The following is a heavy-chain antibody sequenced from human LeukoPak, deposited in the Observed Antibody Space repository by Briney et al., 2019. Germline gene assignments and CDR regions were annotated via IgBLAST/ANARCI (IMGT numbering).Heavy chain of an antibody. Sequence: GGSLRLSCAASGFTFRTCPMHWVRQAPGKGLEWVAFVSYDGSKTYYADSLKGRFTISRDNSKNTLHLQMNSLRPEDTAVYYCAKVTGSGDYYFYGMDVWGPGTTVVVSS. CDR3: AKVTGSGDYYFYGMDV. CDR2: VSYDGSKT. D-gene: IGHD3-10*01. CDR1: GFTFRTCP. J-gene: IGHJ6*02. V-gene: IGHV3-30*01.